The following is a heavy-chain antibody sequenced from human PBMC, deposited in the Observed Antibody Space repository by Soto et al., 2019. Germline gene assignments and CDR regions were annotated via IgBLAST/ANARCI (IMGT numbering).Heavy chain of an antibody. Sequence: QVQVAQSGAEVKRPGASVKVSCWASGYPFTNFYIHWVRQAPGQGLEWMGISNPSGGSTAYAQKCLGRVSTTRDTATSTGYMEGSSLRSEDTAVYYCARADDYGSSGYHLDYWGQGTLVTVSS. CDR2: SNPSGGST. D-gene: IGHD3-22*01. CDR3: ARADDYGSSGYHLDY. J-gene: IGHJ4*02. CDR1: GYPFTNFY. V-gene: IGHV1-46*01.